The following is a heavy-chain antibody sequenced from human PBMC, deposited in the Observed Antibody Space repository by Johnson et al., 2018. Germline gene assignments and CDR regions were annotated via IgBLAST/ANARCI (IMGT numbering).Heavy chain of an antibody. CDR2: ISTNGGST. V-gene: IGHV3-64*01. D-gene: IGHD6-6*01. Sequence: VQLVQSGGGLVQPGGSLRLSCAASGFTFSSYAMPWVRQAPGKGLDYVSAISTNGGSTYYANSVRGRFTISRDNSKNTLYLPMGSLRAEDMAVYYCARWEVIAAHYYGMDVWGQGTTVTVSS. J-gene: IGHJ6*02. CDR3: ARWEVIAAHYYGMDV. CDR1: GFTFSSYA.